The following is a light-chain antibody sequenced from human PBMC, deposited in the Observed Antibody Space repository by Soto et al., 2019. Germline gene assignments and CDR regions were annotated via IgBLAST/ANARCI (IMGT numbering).Light chain of an antibody. CDR1: SSDVGGYNY. J-gene: IGLJ2*01. Sequence: QSALTQPASVSGSPGQSITISCTGTSSDVGGYNYVSWYQQHPGKGPKLLSYEVNNRPSGVSNRFSGSKSGNTASLTISGLQAEDEADYYCNSYTSSSTLVFGGGTKLTVL. V-gene: IGLV2-14*01. CDR2: EVN. CDR3: NSYTSSSTLV.